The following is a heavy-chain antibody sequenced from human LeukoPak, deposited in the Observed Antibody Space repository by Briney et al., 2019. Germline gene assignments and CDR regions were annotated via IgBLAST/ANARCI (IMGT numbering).Heavy chain of an antibody. Sequence: SQTLSLTCTVSGGSISSGSYYWSWIRQPAGKGLEWIGRTQTSGSTNYNPSLKSRVTILVDTSKNQFSLKLSSVTAADTAVYYCARPQNGAFDIWGQGTMVTVSS. V-gene: IGHV4-61*02. CDR3: ARPQNGAFDI. CDR2: TQTSGST. J-gene: IGHJ3*02. CDR1: GGSISSGSYY.